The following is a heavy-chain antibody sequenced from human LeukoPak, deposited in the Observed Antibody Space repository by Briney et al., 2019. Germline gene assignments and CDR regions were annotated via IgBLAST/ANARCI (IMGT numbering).Heavy chain of an antibody. CDR1: GGTFSSYA. V-gene: IGHV1-69*04. CDR3: ATTLGSSFPYYFDY. J-gene: IGHJ4*02. Sequence: ASVKVSCKASGGTFSSYAISWVRQAPGQGLEWMGRIIPILGIANYAQKFQGRVAITADKSTSTAYMELSSLRSEDTAVYYCATTLGSSFPYYFDYWGQGTLVTVSS. D-gene: IGHD6-13*01. CDR2: IIPILGIA.